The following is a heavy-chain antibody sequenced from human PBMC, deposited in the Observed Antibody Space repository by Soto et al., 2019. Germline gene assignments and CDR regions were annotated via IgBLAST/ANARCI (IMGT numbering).Heavy chain of an antibody. CDR1: GGSFIGYY. Sequence: SETLSLTCAVYGGSFIGYYWIFIRHPPGKWLEWIGEINHSGSTNYNPSLKSRVTISVDTSKNQFSLKLSSVTAADTAVYYCARAGRRGYGIYYFDYWGQGTLVTVSS. CDR3: ARAGRRGYGIYYFDY. D-gene: IGHD5-18*01. V-gene: IGHV4-34*01. J-gene: IGHJ4*02. CDR2: INHSGST.